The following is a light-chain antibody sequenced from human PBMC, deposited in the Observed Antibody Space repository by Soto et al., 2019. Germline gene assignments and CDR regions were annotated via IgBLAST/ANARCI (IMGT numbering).Light chain of an antibody. Sequence: EVVLTQSPATLSLSPGGRATLSCRASQSVRSSYLAWYQQKPGQAPRLLIYGASSRATGIPDRFSGSGSGTDFTLTINRLEPEDFAVYYCQQYAVSPWTFGQGTKWIS. CDR2: GAS. J-gene: IGKJ1*01. V-gene: IGKV3-20*01. CDR3: QQYAVSPWT. CDR1: QSVRSSY.